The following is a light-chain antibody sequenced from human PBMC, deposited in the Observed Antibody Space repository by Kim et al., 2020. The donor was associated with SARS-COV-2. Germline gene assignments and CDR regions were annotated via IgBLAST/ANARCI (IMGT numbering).Light chain of an antibody. CDR2: LAS. V-gene: IGKV1-39*01. CDR3: HQSYSSPRT. Sequence: LFASIGDRVTITCRASQSINNYVHWYQQKPGKAPQLLIYLASSLRSGVPTRFSGSGSGTDFALTISSLQPEDFATYFCHQSYSSPRTFGQGTKVEI. CDR1: QSINNY. J-gene: IGKJ1*01.